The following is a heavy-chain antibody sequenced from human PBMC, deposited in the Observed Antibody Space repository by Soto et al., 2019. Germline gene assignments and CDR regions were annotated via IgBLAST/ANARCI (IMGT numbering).Heavy chain of an antibody. V-gene: IGHV4-4*02. J-gene: IGHJ4*02. Sequence: SETLSITCAVSGASISTSYWWSWVRQSPGKGLEWIGEIHYSGTTNYNPSLKSRVIISQDKSKNQFSLNLNSVTAADTAMYYCTRALLKSLDYWGQGTLVTVS. CDR3: TRALLKSLDY. CDR2: IHYSGTT. CDR1: GASISTSYW. D-gene: IGHD3-9*01.